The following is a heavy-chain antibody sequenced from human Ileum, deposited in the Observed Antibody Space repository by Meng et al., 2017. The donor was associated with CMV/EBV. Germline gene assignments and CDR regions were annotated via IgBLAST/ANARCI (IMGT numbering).Heavy chain of an antibody. V-gene: IGHV4-39*07. D-gene: IGHD3-3*01. CDR2: IYYSGST. J-gene: IGHJ5*02. CDR3: ARDQRLRQSDFWSGYSNWFDP. CDR1: SRYD. Sequence: SRYDWGWSRQPPGKGLEWIGSIYYSGSTYYNPSLKSRVTISVDTSKNQFSLKLSSVTAADTAVYYCARDQRLRQSDFWSGYSNWFDPWGQGTLVTVSS.